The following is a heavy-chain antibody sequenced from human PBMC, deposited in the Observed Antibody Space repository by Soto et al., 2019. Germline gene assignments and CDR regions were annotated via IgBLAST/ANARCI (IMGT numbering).Heavy chain of an antibody. CDR3: AREGSSSGPDYEY. CDR2: TRNKANSYTT. Sequence: GGSLRLSCAASGFTFSDYYINWVRQAPGKGLEWVGRTRNKANSYTTDYTAFVKGRFTISRDDSKNIIYLQMNSQKTEDSSVYYCAREGSSSGPDYEYWGQGTLVTVSS. D-gene: IGHD3-22*01. V-gene: IGHV3-72*01. J-gene: IGHJ4*02. CDR1: GFTFSDYY.